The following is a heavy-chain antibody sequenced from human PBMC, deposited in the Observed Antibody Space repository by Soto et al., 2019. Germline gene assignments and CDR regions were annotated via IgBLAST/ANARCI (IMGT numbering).Heavy chain of an antibody. CDR1: GYSFASHW. Sequence: GESLKISCKGSGYSFASHWVAWVRQMPEKGLEWIGTIYPGDSDTKYSSAFRGHVTVSADTSVSTAYLQWRSLEATDSAIYYCARYSGSYWHYLDFWGQGTLVTVSS. J-gene: IGHJ4*02. V-gene: IGHV5-51*01. CDR2: IYPGDSDT. D-gene: IGHD1-26*01. CDR3: ARYSGSYWHYLDF.